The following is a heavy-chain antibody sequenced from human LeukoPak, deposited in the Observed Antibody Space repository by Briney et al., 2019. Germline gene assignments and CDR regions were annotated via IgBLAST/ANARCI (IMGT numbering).Heavy chain of an antibody. CDR3: ARVGRVRGVIPYYYYYMDV. CDR2: IYYSGST. CDR1: GGSISSYY. Sequence: PSETLSLTCTVSGGSISSYYWSWIRQPPGRVLEWIGYIYYSGSTNHNPSLKSRGTISVDTSKNQFSLKLSSVTAADTAVYYCARVGRVRGVIPYYYYYMDVWGKGTTVTVSS. J-gene: IGHJ6*03. D-gene: IGHD3-10*01. V-gene: IGHV4-59*01.